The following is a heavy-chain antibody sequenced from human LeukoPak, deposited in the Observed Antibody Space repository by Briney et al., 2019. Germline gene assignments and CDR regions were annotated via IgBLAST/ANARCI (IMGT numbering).Heavy chain of an antibody. CDR2: IYSGGST. CDR1: GFTVSSNY. V-gene: IGHV3-53*01. CDR3: ARESTDNAFDI. Sequence: GGSLRLSCAASGFTVSSNYMSWVRQAPGKGLEWVSVIYSGGSTHYADSVKGRFTISRDNSKNTLYLQMNSLRAEDTAVYYCARESTDNAFDIWGQGTMVTVSS. J-gene: IGHJ3*02.